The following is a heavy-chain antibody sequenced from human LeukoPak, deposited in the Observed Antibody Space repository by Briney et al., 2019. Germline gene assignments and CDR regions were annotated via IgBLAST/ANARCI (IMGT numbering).Heavy chain of an antibody. D-gene: IGHD1-26*01. V-gene: IGHV3-23*01. CDR3: AKDEYSGSYLAPDY. CDR1: GFTFSSYA. J-gene: IGHJ4*02. Sequence: GGSLRLSCAASGFTFSSYAMSWARQAPGKGLEWVSAISGSGGSTYYADSVKGRFTISRDNSKNTLYLQMNSLRAEDTAVYYCAKDEYSGSYLAPDYWGQGTLVTVSS. CDR2: ISGSGGST.